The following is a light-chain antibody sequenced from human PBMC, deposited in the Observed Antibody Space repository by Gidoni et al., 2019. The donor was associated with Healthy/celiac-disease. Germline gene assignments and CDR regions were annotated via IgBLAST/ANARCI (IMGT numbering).Light chain of an antibody. Sequence: DIVLTQYPGTLSLSPGERATLSCRASQSVRSSYLAWYQQKPGQAPRLLIYGASSRATGIPDSFSGSGSGTDFTLTISRLEPEDFAVYYCQQYGSSPFGGGTKVEIK. J-gene: IGKJ4*01. CDR2: GAS. CDR3: QQYGSSP. V-gene: IGKV3-20*01. CDR1: QSVRSSY.